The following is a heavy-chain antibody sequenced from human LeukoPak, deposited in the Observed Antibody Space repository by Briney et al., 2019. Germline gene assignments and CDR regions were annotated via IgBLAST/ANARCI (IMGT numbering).Heavy chain of an antibody. CDR2: FDPEDGET. Sequence: GSSVKVSCKASGGPFSSYAISWVRQAPGKGLEWMGGFDPEDGETIYAQKFQGRVTMTEDTSTDTANMELSSLSSEDTAVYYCATPQFPNGSTSIAAAGTQYWYFELWGRGTLVTVSS. V-gene: IGHV1-24*01. CDR3: ATPQFPNGSTSIAAAGTQYWYFEL. D-gene: IGHD6-13*01. J-gene: IGHJ2*01. CDR1: GGPFSSYA.